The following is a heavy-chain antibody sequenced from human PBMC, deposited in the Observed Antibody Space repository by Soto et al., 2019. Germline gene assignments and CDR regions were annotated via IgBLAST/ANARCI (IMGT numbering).Heavy chain of an antibody. J-gene: IGHJ4*02. Sequence: PSETLSLTCTVPGGSISSGDYYWSWIRQPPGKGLEWIGYISYSGSTYYNPSLKRRVTISVDTSKNQFSLKLSSVTAADTAVYCCTRTPPLGYFDYWGQGTLGTVSS. CDR3: TRTPPLGYFDY. V-gene: IGHV4-30-4*02. CDR1: GGSISSGDYY. CDR2: ISYSGST.